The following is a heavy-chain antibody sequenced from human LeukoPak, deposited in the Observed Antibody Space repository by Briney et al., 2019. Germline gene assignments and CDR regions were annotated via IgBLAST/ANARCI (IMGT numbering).Heavy chain of an antibody. V-gene: IGHV3-66*01. J-gene: IGHJ4*02. CDR2: IYRGGSR. CDR3: ARNYYDSSGSALDY. Sequence: GGSLRLSCAASGFTVSSYYMTWVRQAPGKGLEWVSVIYRGGSRFYEGSVKGRFTLSRDSSQNTVYLQMNSLRLEDTAVYYCARNYYDSSGSALDYWGQGTLVTASS. CDR1: GFTVSSYY. D-gene: IGHD3-22*01.